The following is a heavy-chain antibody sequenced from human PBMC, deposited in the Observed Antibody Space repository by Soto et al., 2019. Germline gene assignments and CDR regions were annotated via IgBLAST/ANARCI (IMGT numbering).Heavy chain of an antibody. CDR2: IIDSGGST. CDR3: AKGRSYYYYYGVDV. J-gene: IGHJ6*04. Sequence: PGGSLRLSCAASGFSFSSCAMGWVRQAPGKGLEWVSDIIDSGGSTYYADSVKGRFTISRDNSKSTLYLQMNSLRAEDTALYYCAKGRSYYYYYGVDVWREGTTVTVSS. V-gene: IGHV3-23*01. CDR1: GFSFSSCA.